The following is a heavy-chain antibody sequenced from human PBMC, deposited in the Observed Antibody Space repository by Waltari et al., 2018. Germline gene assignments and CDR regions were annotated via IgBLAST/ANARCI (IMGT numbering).Heavy chain of an antibody. V-gene: IGHV4-31*03. D-gene: IGHD6-19*01. CDR1: GGSISSGGYY. CDR3: ARDRGGWYGGYYFDY. Sequence: QVQLQESGPGLVKPSQTPSLTCTVSGGSISSGGYYWSWIRQHPGKGLEWIGYIYHSGSTSYSPSLKSRVTRSVDRSKNQFSLKLSSVTAADTAVYYCARDRGGWYGGYYFDYWGQGTLVTVSS. J-gene: IGHJ4*02. CDR2: IYHSGST.